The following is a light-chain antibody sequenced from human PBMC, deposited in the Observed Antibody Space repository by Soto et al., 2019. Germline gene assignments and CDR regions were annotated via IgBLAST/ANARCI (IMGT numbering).Light chain of an antibody. CDR1: QSINTY. Sequence: DIQMTQSPSSLCASVGDRVTITCRASQSINTYLNWYHQKPGKAPKLLVYAASSLQTGVPSRFSGSGSGTDFTLTISSLQPEDFATYYCQQTYSIPWTFGQGTKVEIK. J-gene: IGKJ1*01. CDR2: AAS. CDR3: QQTYSIPWT. V-gene: IGKV1-39*01.